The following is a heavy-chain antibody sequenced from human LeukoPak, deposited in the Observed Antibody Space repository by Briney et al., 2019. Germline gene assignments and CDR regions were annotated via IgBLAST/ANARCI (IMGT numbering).Heavy chain of an antibody. CDR3: AHVNSYYDFWSGYYAPYYYYYMDV. V-gene: IGHV2-5*02. Sequence: ESGPTLVKPTQTLTLTCTFSGFSLSTSGVGVGWIRQPPGKALEWLALIYWDDDKRYSPSLKSRLTITKDTSKNQVVLTMTNMDPVDTATYYCAHVNSYYDFWSGYYAPYYYYYMDVWGKGTTVTVSS. D-gene: IGHD3-3*01. CDR1: GFSLSTSGVG. CDR2: IYWDDDK. J-gene: IGHJ6*03.